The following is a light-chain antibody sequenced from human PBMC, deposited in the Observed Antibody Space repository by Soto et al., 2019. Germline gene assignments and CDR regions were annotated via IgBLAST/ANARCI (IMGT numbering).Light chain of an antibody. Sequence: EIVMTQSPLSLPATPGEPASISCRSSQSLLHSNGNNYLDWYLQKPGQSPQRMLYWGSNRASGAPDRCSGSGSGTDVTLNSRRVEAEDVGVYFCMQALQTPFTFGPGTKVDI. CDR2: WGS. V-gene: IGKV2-28*01. CDR1: QSLLHSNGNNY. CDR3: MQALQTPFT. J-gene: IGKJ3*01.